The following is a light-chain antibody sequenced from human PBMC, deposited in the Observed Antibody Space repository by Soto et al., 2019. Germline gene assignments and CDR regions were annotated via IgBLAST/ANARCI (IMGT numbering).Light chain of an antibody. CDR2: EVN. CDR3: CSSGGSPTYV. Sequence: QSVLTQPASVSGSPGQSITISCTGTSSNVGSYKLVSRYQQHPGKAPKLMIFEVNKRPSGVSNRFSGSKSGNTASLTISGLKVEDEADYYCCSSGGSPTYVFGTGTKVTV. J-gene: IGLJ1*01. V-gene: IGLV2-23*02. CDR1: SSNVGSYKL.